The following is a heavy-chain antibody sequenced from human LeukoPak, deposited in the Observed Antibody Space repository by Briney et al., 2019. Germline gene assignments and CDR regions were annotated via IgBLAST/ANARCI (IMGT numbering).Heavy chain of an antibody. D-gene: IGHD2-8*02. CDR3: ARVNDPSWWSDY. J-gene: IGHJ4*02. V-gene: IGHV1-18*01. CDR2: ISAYNGNT. Sequence: ASVKVSCKASGYTFTSYGISWVRQAPGQGLEWMGWISAYNGNTNYAQKLQGRVTMTRDTSTSTVYMELSSLRSEDTAVYYCARVNDPSWWSDYWGQGTLVTVSS. CDR1: GYTFTSYG.